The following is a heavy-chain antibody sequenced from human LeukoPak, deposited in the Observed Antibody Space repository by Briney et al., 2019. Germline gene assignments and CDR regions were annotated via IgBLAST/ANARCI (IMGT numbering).Heavy chain of an antibody. V-gene: IGHV1-2*02. Sequence: ASVKASCKASGYTFTGYYMHWVRQAPGQGLEWMGWINPNSGGTNYAQKFQGRVTMTRDTSISTAYMELSRLRSDDTAVYYCARGSRWPIVSGSGSYIMTDWGQGTLVTVSS. CDR1: GYTFTGYY. J-gene: IGHJ4*02. CDR3: ARGSRWPIVSGSGSYIMTD. CDR2: INPNSGGT. D-gene: IGHD3-10*01.